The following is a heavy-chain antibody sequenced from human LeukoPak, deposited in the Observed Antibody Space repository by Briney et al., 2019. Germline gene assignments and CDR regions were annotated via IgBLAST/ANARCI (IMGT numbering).Heavy chain of an antibody. CDR2: IIPIFGTA. Sequence: GASVKVSCKASGGTFSCYAISWVRQAPGQGLEWMGGIIPIFGTANYAQKFQGRVTITTDESTSTAYMELSSLRSEDTAVYYCARNNLDAYYYYMDVWGKGTTVTVSS. J-gene: IGHJ6*03. CDR1: GGTFSCYA. V-gene: IGHV1-69*05. CDR3: ARNNLDAYYYYMDV. D-gene: IGHD3/OR15-3a*01.